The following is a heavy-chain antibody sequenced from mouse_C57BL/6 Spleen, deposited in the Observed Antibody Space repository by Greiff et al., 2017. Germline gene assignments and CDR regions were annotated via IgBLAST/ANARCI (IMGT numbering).Heavy chain of an antibody. CDR2: INPGSGGT. CDR1: GYAFTNYL. D-gene: IGHD1-1*01. V-gene: IGHV1-54*01. J-gene: IGHJ4*01. CDR3: ARLTYGSSYAMDY. Sequence: SGAELVRPGTSVKVSCKASGYAFTNYLIEWVKQRPGQGLEWIGVINPGSGGTNYNEKFKGKATLTADKSSSTAYMQLSSLTSEDSAVYFCARLTYGSSYAMDYWGQGTSVTVSS.